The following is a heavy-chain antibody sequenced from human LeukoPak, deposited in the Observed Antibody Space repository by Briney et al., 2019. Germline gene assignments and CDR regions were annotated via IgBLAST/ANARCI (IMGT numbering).Heavy chain of an antibody. CDR3: ACNPPYCTSTSCYNDY. J-gene: IGHJ4*02. V-gene: IGHV1-2*02. CDR2: INPNSGAT. Sequence: ASVKVSCKASGYTFTIYYMHWVRQAPGQGLEWMGWINPNSGATSYEQRFQGRVTMTRDTSISTAYMELSGLTSDDTAVYYCACNPPYCTSTSCYNDYWGQGTLVTVSS. D-gene: IGHD2-2*02. CDR1: GYTFTIYY.